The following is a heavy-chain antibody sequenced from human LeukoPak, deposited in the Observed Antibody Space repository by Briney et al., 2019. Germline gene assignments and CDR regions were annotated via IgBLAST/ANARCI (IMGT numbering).Heavy chain of an antibody. CDR1: GFTFDDYA. Sequence: GGSLRLSCAASGFTFDDYAMHWVRQAPGKGLEWVSGIGWNSGGIVYADSVKGRFTISRDNAKNSLSLQMNSLRAEDTALYYCASLATGYYYYGMDVWGQGTTVTVSS. CDR3: ASLATGYYYYGMDV. CDR2: IGWNSGGI. D-gene: IGHD6-13*01. J-gene: IGHJ6*02. V-gene: IGHV3-9*01.